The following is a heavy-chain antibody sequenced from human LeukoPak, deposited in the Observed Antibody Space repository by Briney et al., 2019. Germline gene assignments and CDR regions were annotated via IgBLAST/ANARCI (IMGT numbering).Heavy chain of an antibody. J-gene: IGHJ4*02. D-gene: IGHD5-18*01. CDR3: ARARGYSYTTIDY. CDR1: GYTFTGYY. CDR2: INPNSGGT. Sequence: GASVKVSCKASGYTFTGYYMHWVRQAPGQGLEWMGWINPNSGGTNYAQKFQGRVTMTRDTSISTAYMELSRLRSDDTAVYYCARARGYSYTTIDYWGQGTLVTVSS. V-gene: IGHV1-2*02.